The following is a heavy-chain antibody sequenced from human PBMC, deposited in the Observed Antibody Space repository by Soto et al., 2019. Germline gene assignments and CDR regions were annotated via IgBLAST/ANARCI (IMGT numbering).Heavy chain of an antibody. V-gene: IGHV3-72*01. D-gene: IGHD4-17*01. Sequence: PGGSLRLSCAASGLIFSDHYMDCVRQAPGKGPEWGVRTRNKANSHTREYDASVKGRFTISRDDSKNSLYLQMNSLKIEDTAVYYCARATTVTDYWGQGTLVTV. J-gene: IGHJ4*02. CDR3: ARATTVTDY. CDR1: GLIFSDHY. CDR2: TRNKANSHTR.